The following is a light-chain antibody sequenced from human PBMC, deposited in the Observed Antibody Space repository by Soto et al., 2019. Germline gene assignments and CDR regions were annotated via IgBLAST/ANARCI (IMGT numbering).Light chain of an antibody. CDR3: QHYCNSHRT. V-gene: IGKV3-15*01. J-gene: IGKJ1*01. CDR2: GAS. CDR1: QSVSSN. Sequence: EIVMTQSPATLSVSPGERATLSCRASQSVSSNLAWYQQKPGQAPRLLIYGASTRATGIPARFSGSGSGTEFTLTILSLQSEDFAVYYWQHYCNSHRTFGQGTKVEIK.